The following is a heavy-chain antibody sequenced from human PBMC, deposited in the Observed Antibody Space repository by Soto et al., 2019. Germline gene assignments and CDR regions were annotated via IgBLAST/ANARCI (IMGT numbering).Heavy chain of an antibody. V-gene: IGHV3-30*18. Sequence: PGGSLRLSCAASGFTFSTYGMHWVRQAPGKGLEWVAIVSYDGSNKYYADSVKGRSTISRDNSKNTLYLQMNSLRAEDTAVYYCAKDSYYYDSSGFLDYWGQGTLVTVSS. CDR1: GFTFSTYG. D-gene: IGHD3-22*01. CDR3: AKDSYYYDSSGFLDY. J-gene: IGHJ4*02. CDR2: VSYDGSNK.